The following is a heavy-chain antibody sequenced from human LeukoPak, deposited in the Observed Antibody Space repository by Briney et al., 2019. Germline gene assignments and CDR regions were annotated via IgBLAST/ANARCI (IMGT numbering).Heavy chain of an antibody. V-gene: IGHV4-31*03. CDR2: IYDSETT. J-gene: IGHJ4*02. CDR3: ARAFRENYDFWSGYSNYYFDY. D-gene: IGHD3-3*01. Sequence: PSETLSLTCTVSGGSVSSGGYFWSRIRQLPGKGLEWIGYIYDSETTYYNPSLKSRIIISGDTSKNQFSLKMTSVTAADTAVYYCARAFRENYDFWSGYSNYYFDYWGQGTLVTVSS. CDR1: GGSVSSGGYF.